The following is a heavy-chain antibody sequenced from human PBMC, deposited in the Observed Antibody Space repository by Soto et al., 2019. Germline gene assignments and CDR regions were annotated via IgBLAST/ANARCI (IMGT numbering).Heavy chain of an antibody. J-gene: IGHJ4*02. CDR3: TTDPVTMIVVVPSSG. D-gene: IGHD3-22*01. Sequence: GGSLILSCAASGFTFSNAWMNWGRQAPGKGLEWVGCIKSKTDGGTTDYAAPVKGRFTISRDDSKNTLYLQMNSLKTEDTAVYYCTTDPVTMIVVVPSSGWGQGP. CDR1: GFTFSNAW. V-gene: IGHV3-15*07. CDR2: IKSKTDGGTT.